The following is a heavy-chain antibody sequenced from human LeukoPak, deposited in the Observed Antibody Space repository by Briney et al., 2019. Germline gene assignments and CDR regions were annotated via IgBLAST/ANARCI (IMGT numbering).Heavy chain of an antibody. CDR1: GFTFSSYA. J-gene: IGHJ4*02. Sequence: GGSLRLSCAASGFTFSSYAMSWVRQAPGKGLEWVSAISGSGGSTYYADSVKGRFTISRDNSKNTLYLRMNSLRAEDTAVYYCAKDRYGGRRGFDYWGQGTLVTVSS. D-gene: IGHD4-23*01. CDR3: AKDRYGGRRGFDY. V-gene: IGHV3-23*01. CDR2: ISGSGGST.